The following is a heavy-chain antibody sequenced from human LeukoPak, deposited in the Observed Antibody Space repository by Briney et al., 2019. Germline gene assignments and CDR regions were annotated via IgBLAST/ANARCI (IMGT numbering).Heavy chain of an antibody. V-gene: IGHV4-39*01. CDR1: GGSISSSSYY. Sequence: SETLSLTCTASGGSISSSSYYWGWIRQPPGKGLEWIGSIYYSGSTYYNPSLKSRVTISVDTSKNQFSLKLSSVTAADTAVYYCARHIFRPLIVGPVGYFDYWGQGTLVTVSS. CDR2: IYYSGST. D-gene: IGHD1-26*01. J-gene: IGHJ4*02. CDR3: ARHIFRPLIVGPVGYFDY.